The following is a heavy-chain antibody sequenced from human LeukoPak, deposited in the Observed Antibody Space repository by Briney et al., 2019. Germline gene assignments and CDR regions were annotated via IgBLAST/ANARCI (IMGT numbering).Heavy chain of an antibody. V-gene: IGHV3-11*03. CDR2: ISGSSSFT. Sequence: PGGSLGLSCAASGFTFSDYYMSWIRQAPGKGLERVSYISGSSSFTKYADSVKGRLTISRDNAKNSLYLQMSSLRAEDTAVYYCARWFGSGSYYGYWGQGTLVTVSS. CDR3: ARWFGSGSYYGY. CDR1: GFTFSDYY. D-gene: IGHD3-10*01. J-gene: IGHJ4*02.